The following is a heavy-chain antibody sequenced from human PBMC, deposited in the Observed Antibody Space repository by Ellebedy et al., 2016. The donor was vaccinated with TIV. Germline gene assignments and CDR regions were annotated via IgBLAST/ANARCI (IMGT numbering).Heavy chain of an antibody. D-gene: IGHD3-22*01. CDR1: GYTFTSYY. CDR3: ARGSVYDSSGYYYGGRSDA. Sequence: AASVKVSCKASGYTFTSYYMRWVRQAPGQGLEWMGRINLSDGSTSYAQKFQGRVTMTRDTSTSTVYMELSSLRSEDTAVYSCARGSVYDSSGYYYGGRSDAWGQGSLVTVSS. J-gene: IGHJ5*02. CDR2: INLSDGST. V-gene: IGHV1-46*01.